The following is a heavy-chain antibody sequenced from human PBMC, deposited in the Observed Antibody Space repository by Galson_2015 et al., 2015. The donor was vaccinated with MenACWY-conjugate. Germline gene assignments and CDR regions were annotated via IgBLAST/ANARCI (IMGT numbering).Heavy chain of an antibody. D-gene: IGHD3-3*01. CDR3: SRVGTIGLDGFDY. Sequence: SLRLSCAASGFMFSSYSLNWVRQAPGQGLQWVASISSNGNYIYYGDSVEGRFTISRDNAKSSMYLQMNSLTVEDTAVYYCSRVGTIGLDGFDYWGQGTLVTVSS. CDR1: GFMFSSYS. J-gene: IGHJ4*02. V-gene: IGHV3-21*01. CDR2: ISSNGNYI.